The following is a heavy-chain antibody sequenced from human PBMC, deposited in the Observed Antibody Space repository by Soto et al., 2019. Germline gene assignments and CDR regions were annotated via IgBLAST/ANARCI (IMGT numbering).Heavy chain of an antibody. CDR1: GGSISSGDYY. V-gene: IGHV4-30-4*01. Sequence: QVQLQESGPGLVKPSQTLSLTCTVSGGSISSGDYYWSWIRQPPGKGLEWIGYIYYSGSTYYNPSLKSRVTISVDTSKNQFSLKLSSVTAADTAVYYCARDRSYYYDSSGWYFDSWGQGTLVTVSS. CDR2: IYYSGST. J-gene: IGHJ4*02. CDR3: ARDRSYYYDSSGWYFDS. D-gene: IGHD3-22*01.